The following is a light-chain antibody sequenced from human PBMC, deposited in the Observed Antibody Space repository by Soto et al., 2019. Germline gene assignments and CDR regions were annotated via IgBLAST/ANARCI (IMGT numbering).Light chain of an antibody. CDR1: SSNIGAGYD. CDR2: GNS. V-gene: IGLV1-40*01. J-gene: IGLJ1*01. CDR3: QSYDSSLSGSYV. Sequence: QSALTQPPSVSGAPGQRVTISCTGSSSNIGAGYDVHWYQQLPGTAPILLIYGNSNRPSGVPDRFSGSKSGTSASLAITGLQAEDEADYYCQSYDSSLSGSYVFGTGTKVTVL.